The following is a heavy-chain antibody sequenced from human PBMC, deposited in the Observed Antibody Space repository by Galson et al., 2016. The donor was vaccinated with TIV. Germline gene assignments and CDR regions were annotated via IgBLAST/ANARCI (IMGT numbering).Heavy chain of an antibody. D-gene: IGHD2-21*01. CDR3: AKKSGSDYYSSFFED. CDR1: GGTFSTYS. J-gene: IGHJ4*02. CDR2: IIPIIGIT. V-gene: IGHV1-69*02. Sequence: SVKVSCKVPGGTFSTYSISWVRQAPGQGLELMGRIIPIIGITYYAQRFQGRVTISADISTSSAYMELSSLRSEDTAVYYCAKKSGSDYYSSFFEDWGQGTLVTVSS.